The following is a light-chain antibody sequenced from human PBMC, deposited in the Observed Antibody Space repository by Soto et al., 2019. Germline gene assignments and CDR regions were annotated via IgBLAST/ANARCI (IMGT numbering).Light chain of an antibody. J-gene: IGKJ1*01. V-gene: IGKV1-39*01. CDR2: KAS. CDR3: QQYYSYPRT. Sequence: DIQMTQSPSSLSASVEDRVIITCRASQSISNHLNWYQQKPGKAPKLLIYKASTLKSGVPSRFSGSGSGTDFTLTISCLQSEDFATYYCQQYYSYPRTFGQGTKVDIK. CDR1: QSISNH.